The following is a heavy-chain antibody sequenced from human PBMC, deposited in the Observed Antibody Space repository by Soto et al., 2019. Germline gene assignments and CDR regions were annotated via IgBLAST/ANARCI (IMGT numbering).Heavy chain of an antibody. CDR1: GLNFSNYG. J-gene: IGHJ4*02. CDR3: AANFDL. CDR2: IWYDGSNK. Sequence: PXVCLRLSFAACGLNFSNYGVHWVRQAPGKGLEWVAVIWYDGSNKYYADSVKGRFTISRDNSKNSLYLQMNSLRAEDTAVYYCAANFDLWGQGTLVTVSS. V-gene: IGHV3-33*01.